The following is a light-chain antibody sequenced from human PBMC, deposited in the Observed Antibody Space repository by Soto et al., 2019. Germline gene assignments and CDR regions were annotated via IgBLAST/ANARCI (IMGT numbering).Light chain of an antibody. V-gene: IGKV1-39*01. J-gene: IGKJ1*01. CDR2: AAS. Sequence: DIQMTQSPSSLSASVGDRVTITCRASQRISYYLNWYQQKPGEAPRLLIYAASSLQNAVSSRFSGSGSGTDFTLTITSLQPEDFATYYCQQSYTTPPTLGQGTKVDIK. CDR3: QQSYTTPPT. CDR1: QRISYY.